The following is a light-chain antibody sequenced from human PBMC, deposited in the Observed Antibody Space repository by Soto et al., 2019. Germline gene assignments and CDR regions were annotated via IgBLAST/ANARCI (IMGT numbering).Light chain of an antibody. J-gene: IGLJ1*01. Sequence: QSALAQPASVSGSPGQSITISCSGSSIDVGDNNYVSWYQHHPGKAPKLIIYEVSNRPSGVSNRFSGSSSDNTASLTISGLLPADEADYYCSSYTTSSTPSYVFGTGTKLTVL. V-gene: IGLV2-14*01. CDR3: SSYTTSSTPSYV. CDR2: EVS. CDR1: SIDVGDNNY.